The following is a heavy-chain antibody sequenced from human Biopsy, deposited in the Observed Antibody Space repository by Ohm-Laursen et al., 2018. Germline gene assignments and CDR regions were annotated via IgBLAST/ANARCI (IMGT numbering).Heavy chain of an antibody. CDR2: VFDRGTT. D-gene: IGHD3-10*01. Sequence: TLSLTCTLSGDSITRSYWSWIRQSPGKGLEWIGHVFDRGTTNYNPSVRSRVTMSEDTSKKQFSLKMTSVTAADTAIYYCAHGSGSYYKWDSWGRGILVTVSS. CDR1: GDSITRSY. CDR3: AHGSGSYYKWDS. J-gene: IGHJ4*02. V-gene: IGHV4-59*08.